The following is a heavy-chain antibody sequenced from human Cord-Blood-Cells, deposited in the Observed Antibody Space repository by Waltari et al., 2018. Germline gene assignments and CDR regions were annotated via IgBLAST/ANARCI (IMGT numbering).Heavy chain of an antibody. Sequence: QLQLQESGPGLVKPSETLSLTCTVSGGSISSSRYYLGWIRQPPGKGLEWIGSIYYSGSTYYDPSRKSRVTISVDTSKNQFSLKLSSVTAADTSVDYWARTCGSSTSCFDYWGQGTLVTVSS. CDR1: GGSISSSRYY. V-gene: IGHV4-39*01. J-gene: IGHJ4*02. CDR2: IYYSGST. D-gene: IGHD2-2*01. CDR3: ARTCGSSTSCFDY.